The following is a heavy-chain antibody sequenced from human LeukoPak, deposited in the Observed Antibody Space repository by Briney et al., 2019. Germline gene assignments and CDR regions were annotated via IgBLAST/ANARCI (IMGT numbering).Heavy chain of an antibody. CDR1: GGFNTHYY. J-gene: IGHJ4*02. Sequence: PSETLSLTCSVSGGFNTHYYWSWIRQPPGKGLEWIGYFYHSGSTNYNPSLKSRVTISVDTSKNQFSLKLNSLTTADTAVYYCTRGAGWLIDYWGQGILVTVSS. CDR3: TRGAGWLIDY. CDR2: FYHSGST. V-gene: IGHV4-59*01. D-gene: IGHD3-16*01.